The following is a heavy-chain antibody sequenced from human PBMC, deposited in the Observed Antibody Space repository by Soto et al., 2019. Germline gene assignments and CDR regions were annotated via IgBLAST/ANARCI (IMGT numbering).Heavy chain of an antibody. D-gene: IGHD4-17*01. CDR2: ISASGGRT. CDR3: AKDPNGDYVGAFDI. V-gene: IGHV3-23*01. CDR1: GLSFSSYA. Sequence: EVQLLESGGDLVQPGGSLRLSCAAPGLSFSSYAMSWVRQAPGAGPEWVSGISASGGRTYYADSVKGRFTISRDKSKSTLYLQMDSLRAEDTALYYCAKDPNGDYVGAFDIWGRGTLVTVSS. J-gene: IGHJ3*02.